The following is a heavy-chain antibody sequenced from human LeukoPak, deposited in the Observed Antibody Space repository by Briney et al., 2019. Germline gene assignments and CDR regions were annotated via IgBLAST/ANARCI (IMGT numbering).Heavy chain of an antibody. CDR2: IYPGDSDT. CDR1: GYSFTNYW. D-gene: IGHD5-12*01. CDR3: ARRDSGFEFFDY. V-gene: IGHV5-51*01. Sequence: GESLKISCKGSGYSFTNYWIGWARQMPGKGLEWMGIIYPGDSDTRYGPSFQGQVTISADKFLTTAYLQWSSLEASDSAMYYCARRDSGFEFFDYWGQGTLVTVSS. J-gene: IGHJ4*02.